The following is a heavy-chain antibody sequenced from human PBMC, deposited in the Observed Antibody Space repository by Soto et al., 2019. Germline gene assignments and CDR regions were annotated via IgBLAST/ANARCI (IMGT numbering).Heavy chain of an antibody. Sequence: EVQLVESGGGLVQPGGSLRLSCEDSGFTFRNYDMHWVRQGTGKGLEWVSGISAAGDPDYADSVEGRFTISRENAQTAFFLQMNSLRVGDTAVYYCARTDRDFYGLDVWGQGTTVIVSS. J-gene: IGHJ6*02. V-gene: IGHV3-13*05. CDR2: ISAAGDP. CDR1: GFTFRNYD. CDR3: ARTDRDFYGLDV.